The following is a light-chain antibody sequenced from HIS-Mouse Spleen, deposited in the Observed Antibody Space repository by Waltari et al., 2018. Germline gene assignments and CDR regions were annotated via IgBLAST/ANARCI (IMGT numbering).Light chain of an antibody. J-gene: IGLJ2*01. CDR3: AAWDDSLSGVV. CDR1: SSNLGSNY. Sequence: QSVLTQPPSASGTPGQRVTISCSGSSSNLGSNYVYWYQQLPGTAPKLHIYRNNQRPSGVPVRFIGSKSGTSASLSISGLRSEDEADYYCAAWDDSLSGVVFGGGTKLTVL. V-gene: IGLV1-47*01. CDR2: RNN.